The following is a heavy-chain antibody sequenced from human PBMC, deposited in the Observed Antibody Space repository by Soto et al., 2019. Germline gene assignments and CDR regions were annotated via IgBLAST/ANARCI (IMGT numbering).Heavy chain of an antibody. Sequence: PSQTLSLTCAISGDSVSSNSAAWNWIRQSPSRGLEWLGRTYYRSKWYNDYAVSVKSRITINPDTSKNQFSLQLNSVTPEDTAVYYCARGDIVVVPAASYYYYYMDVWGKGTTVTVSS. D-gene: IGHD2-2*01. CDR2: TYYRSKWYN. CDR1: GDSVSSNSAA. CDR3: ARGDIVVVPAASYYYYYMDV. J-gene: IGHJ6*03. V-gene: IGHV6-1*01.